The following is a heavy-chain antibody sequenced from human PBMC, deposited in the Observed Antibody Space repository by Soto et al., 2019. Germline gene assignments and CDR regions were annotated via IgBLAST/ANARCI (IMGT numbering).Heavy chain of an antibody. CDR1: GVNCSSYW. Sequence: GGSLRLSCAASGVNCSSYWMSWVRQATGKGMEWVANIKQDGSEKYYVDSVKGRFTISRDNAKDSLYLQMNCLRAEDTAVYYCARDSFIVVVTAKTYYYYGMDVWGQGTTVTVSS. CDR2: IKQDGSEK. V-gene: IGHV3-7*01. J-gene: IGHJ6*02. D-gene: IGHD2-21*02. CDR3: ARDSFIVVVTAKTYYYYGMDV.